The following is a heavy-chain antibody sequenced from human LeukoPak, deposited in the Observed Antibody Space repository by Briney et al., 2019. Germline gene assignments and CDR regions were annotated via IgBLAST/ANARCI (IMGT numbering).Heavy chain of an antibody. Sequence: SVNVSCKASRGTFSSYAISWVRQAPGQGLEWMGGIIPIFGTVKYAQTFQGRVTITADESTSTAYMELSSLRSEDTAVYYCATGSMNYYDSSGYPPNWFDPWGQGTLVTVSS. D-gene: IGHD3-22*01. V-gene: IGHV1-69*13. CDR2: IIPIFGTV. CDR1: RGTFSSYA. J-gene: IGHJ5*02. CDR3: ATGSMNYYDSSGYPPNWFDP.